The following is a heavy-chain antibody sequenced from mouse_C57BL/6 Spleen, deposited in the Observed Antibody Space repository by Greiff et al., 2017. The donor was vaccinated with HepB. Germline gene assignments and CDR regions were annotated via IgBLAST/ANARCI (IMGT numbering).Heavy chain of an antibody. CDR2: ISYDGSN. CDR3: AREGDYGSSYTYFDV. Sequence: EVQLQESGPGLVKPSQSLSLTCSVTGYSITSGYYWNWIRQFPGNKLEWMGYISYDGSNNYNPSLKNRISITRDTSKNQFFLKLNSVTTEDTATYYCAREGDYGSSYTYFDVWGTGTTVTVSS. D-gene: IGHD1-1*01. J-gene: IGHJ1*03. CDR1: GYSITSGYY. V-gene: IGHV3-6*01.